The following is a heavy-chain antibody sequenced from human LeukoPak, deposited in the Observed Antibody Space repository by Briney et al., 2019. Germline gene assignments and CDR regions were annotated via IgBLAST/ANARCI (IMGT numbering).Heavy chain of an antibody. CDR3: ARGRGSGYGHFDY. D-gene: IGHD5-12*01. CDR2: ISHSGST. J-gene: IGHJ4*02. V-gene: IGHV4-38-2*02. CDR1: GYSINSGYY. Sequence: SETLSLTCSVSGYSINSGYYWGWIRQPPGKGLEWIGTISHSGSTYYNPSLKSRVTISVDTSKNQFSLKLGSVTAADTAVYTCARGRGSGYGHFDYLGQGTLVTVSS.